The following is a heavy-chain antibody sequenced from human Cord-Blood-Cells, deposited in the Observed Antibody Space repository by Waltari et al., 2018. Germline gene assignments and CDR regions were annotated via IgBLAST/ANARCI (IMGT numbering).Heavy chain of an antibody. D-gene: IGHD1-26*01. V-gene: IGHV4-39*07. J-gene: IGHJ5*02. CDR1: GDPIRSSSYH. Sequence: QLQLQESAPGLVKPSETLSPTCPVSGDPIRSSSYHWGWTRQPPGKGLAWIGSIYYSGSTYYNPSLKSRVTISVDTSKNQFSLKLSSVTAADTAVYYCARHEYSGSYNWFDPWVQGTLVTVSS. CDR3: ARHEYSGSYNWFDP. CDR2: IYYSGST.